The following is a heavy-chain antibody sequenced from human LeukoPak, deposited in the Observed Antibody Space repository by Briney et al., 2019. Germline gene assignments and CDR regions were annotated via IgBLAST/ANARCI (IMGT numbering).Heavy chain of an antibody. V-gene: IGHV4-34*01. CDR1: GGSFSGYY. CDR2: INHSGSN. J-gene: IGHJ4*02. CDR3: AGNLYNWNDGSRSNFDY. D-gene: IGHD1-1*01. Sequence: SETLSLTCAVYGGSFSGYYWSWIRQPPGKGLEWIGEINHSGSNNYNPSLKSRVTISVDTSKNQFSLKLISVTAADTAVYYCAGNLYNWNDGSRSNFDYWGQGTLVTVSS.